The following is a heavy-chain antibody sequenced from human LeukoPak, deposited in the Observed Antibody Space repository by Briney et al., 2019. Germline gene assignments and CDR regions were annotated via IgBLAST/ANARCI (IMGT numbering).Heavy chain of an antibody. J-gene: IGHJ5*02. CDR3: ARAGETIFGAPNWFDP. CDR1: GYSFTNYA. D-gene: IGHD3-3*01. Sequence: SVKVSCKASGYSFTNYAISWVRQAPGQGLEWMGGIIPIFGTANYAQKFQGRVTITADESTSTAYMELSSLRSEDTAVYYCARAGETIFGAPNWFDPWGQGTLVTVSS. V-gene: IGHV1-69*13. CDR2: IIPIFGTA.